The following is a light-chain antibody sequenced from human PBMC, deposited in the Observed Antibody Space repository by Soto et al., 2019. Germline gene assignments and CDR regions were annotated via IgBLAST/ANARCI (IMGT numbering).Light chain of an antibody. CDR2: RNN. CDR1: SSNIGSNY. V-gene: IGLV1-47*01. Sequence: QSVLTQPPSASGNPGQRVTISCSGSSSNIGSNYVYWYQQLPGTAPKLLIYRNNQRPSGVPDRFSGSRSGTSASLAISGLRSEDEADYYCAAWDDSLSGLYVFGTGTKVTVL. J-gene: IGLJ1*01. CDR3: AAWDDSLSGLYV.